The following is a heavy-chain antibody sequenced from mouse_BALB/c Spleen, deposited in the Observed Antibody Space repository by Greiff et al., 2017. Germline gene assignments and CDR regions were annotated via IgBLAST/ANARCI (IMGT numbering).Heavy chain of an antibody. CDR1: GFSLTSYG. D-gene: IGHD1-1*01. CDR2: IWAGGST. Sequence: VQLKESGPGLVAPSQSLSITCTVSGFSLTSYGVHWVRQPPGKGLEWLGVIWAGGSTNYNSALMSRLSISKDNSKSQVFLKMNSLQTDDTAMYYCARGGLLDWGQGTLVTVSA. CDR3: ARGGLLD. J-gene: IGHJ3*01. V-gene: IGHV2-9*02.